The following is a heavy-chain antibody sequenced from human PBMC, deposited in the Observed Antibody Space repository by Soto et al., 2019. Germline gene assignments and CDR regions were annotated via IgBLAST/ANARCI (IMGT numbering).Heavy chain of an antibody. CDR2: SSPRGDTI. CDR3: AKGPHTNVGWPYYFGS. V-gene: IGHV3-48*02. CDR1: GFSLANYP. D-gene: IGHD3-9*01. Sequence: GGSLRLSCVASGFSLANYPMNWVRQTPGKGLEWISYSSPRGDTIYYADSVEGRFTISRDNARNSLSLHMSSPRDEDSALYYCAKGPHTNVGWPYYFGSWGQGVPVTVSS. J-gene: IGHJ4*02.